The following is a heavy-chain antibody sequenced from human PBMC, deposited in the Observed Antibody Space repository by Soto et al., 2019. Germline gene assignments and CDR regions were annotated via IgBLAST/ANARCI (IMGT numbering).Heavy chain of an antibody. J-gene: IGHJ5*01. CDR1: GFTFFAYW. CDR3: AKEADYGAYASDNWFDS. D-gene: IGHD4-17*01. V-gene: IGHV3-74*01. CDR2: INSDGSHT. Sequence: EVQLVESGGGLVQPGGSLRLSCAASGFTFFAYWIHWVRQVPGKGLVWVSRINSDGSHTSYADSVRGRFTISRDNSNNTVYLQMNGLTAEDTAVYYCAKEADYGAYASDNWFDSWGQGRLVTVSS.